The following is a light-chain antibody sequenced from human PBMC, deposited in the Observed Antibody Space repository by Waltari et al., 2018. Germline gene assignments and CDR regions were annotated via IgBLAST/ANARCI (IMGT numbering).Light chain of an antibody. CDR1: ALPKKR. CDR2: EDN. J-gene: IGLJ1*01. V-gene: IGLV3-10*01. Sequence: SFELTQPPSVPVSPGQTARITCSGEALPKKRAYWYQQKSGQAPALIIYEDNKRPPGIPERSSGSTSGTLATLTSSGAQVEDEAVYYCYSTDSSGNERVFGTGTEVTVL. CDR3: YSTDSSGNERV.